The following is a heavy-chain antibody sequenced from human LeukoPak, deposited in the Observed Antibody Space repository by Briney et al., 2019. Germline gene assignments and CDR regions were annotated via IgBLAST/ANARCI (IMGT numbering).Heavy chain of an antibody. CDR1: GGSISNYY. J-gene: IGHJ3*02. CDR2: IDYSGST. V-gene: IGHV4-59*08. D-gene: IGHD2-15*01. Sequence: SETLSLTSSVSGGSISNYYWSWIRQPPGKGLEWIGYIDYSGSTNYNPSLKNRVTMSVDTSKNQLSLKLTSVTAADTAVYYCARLLCSGGSCYSVGAFDIWGQGTMVTVSS. CDR3: ARLLCSGGSCYSVGAFDI.